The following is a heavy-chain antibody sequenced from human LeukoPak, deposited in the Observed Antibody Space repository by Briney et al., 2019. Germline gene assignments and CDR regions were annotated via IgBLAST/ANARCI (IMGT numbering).Heavy chain of an antibody. CDR1: GGSISSGTYY. Sequence: PSETLSLTCAVSGGSISSGTYYWSWIRQPAGKGLEWIGRIYTSGSTNYNPSLKSRITISVDTSKNQFSLKLSSVTAADTAVYYCARNSCPSGSCYDNRGYFDYWGQGTLVTVSS. CDR3: ARNSCPSGSCYDNRGYFDY. V-gene: IGHV4-61*02. D-gene: IGHD2-15*01. CDR2: IYTSGST. J-gene: IGHJ4*02.